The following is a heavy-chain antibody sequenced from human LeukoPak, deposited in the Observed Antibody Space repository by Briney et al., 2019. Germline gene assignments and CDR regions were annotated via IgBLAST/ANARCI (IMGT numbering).Heavy chain of an antibody. J-gene: IGHJ3*02. V-gene: IGHV1-2*04. D-gene: IGHD3-3*01. CDR1: GYTFTGYY. CDR2: INPNSGGT. CDR3: ATSDSGAFDI. Sequence: ASVKVSCKASGYTFTGYYMHWVRQAPGQGLEWMGWINPNSGGTNYAQKFQGWVTMTRDTSISTAHMELSRLRSDDTAVYYCATSDSGAFDIWGQGTMVTVSS.